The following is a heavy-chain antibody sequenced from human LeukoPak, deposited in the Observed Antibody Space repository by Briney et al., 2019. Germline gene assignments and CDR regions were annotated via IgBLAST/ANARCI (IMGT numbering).Heavy chain of an antibody. CDR3: ARDRTFDSGGFDY. J-gene: IGHJ4*02. D-gene: IGHD3-9*01. V-gene: IGHV4-34*01. CDR1: GGSVSGYY. Sequence: SETLSLTCAVYGGSVSGYYWSWIRQPPGKGLEWIGEINDSGSTNYNPSLRSRVTMSVDTSKNQISLNLRSVTAADTAVYYCARDRTFDSGGFDYWGQGTLVTVSS. CDR2: INDSGST.